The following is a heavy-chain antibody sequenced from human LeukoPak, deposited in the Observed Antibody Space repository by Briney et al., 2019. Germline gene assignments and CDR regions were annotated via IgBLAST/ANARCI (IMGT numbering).Heavy chain of an antibody. J-gene: IGHJ4*02. V-gene: IGHV4-30-2*03. CDR1: GGSISSGGYS. CDR2: IYYSGST. D-gene: IGHD6-13*01. Sequence: SQTLSLTCAVSGGSISSGGYSWSWIRQPPGKGLEWIGSIYYSGSTYYNPSLKSRVTISVDTSKNQFSLKLSSVTAADTAVYYCARHHIAAAAMDYWGQGTLVTVSS. CDR3: ARHHIAAAAMDY.